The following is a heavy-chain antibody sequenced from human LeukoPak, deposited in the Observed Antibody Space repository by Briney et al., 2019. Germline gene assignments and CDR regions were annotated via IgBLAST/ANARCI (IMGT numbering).Heavy chain of an antibody. D-gene: IGHD6-13*01. V-gene: IGHV3-23*01. CDR2: IDSSGDYT. J-gene: IGHJ4*02. CDR1: GFTFSTHA. CDR3: GKEFSSGWFF. Sequence: GGSLRLSCAASGFTFSTHAMTWVRQAPGKGLEWVSSIDSSGDYTFYADSVKGRFTISRDNSKDTLYLQLSGLRAEDTAIYYCGKEFSSGWFFWGQGTLVSVSS.